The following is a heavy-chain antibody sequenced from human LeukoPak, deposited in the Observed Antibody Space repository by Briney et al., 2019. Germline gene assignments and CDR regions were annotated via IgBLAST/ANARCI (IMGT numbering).Heavy chain of an antibody. CDR1: QFRFPFSHYG. CDR3: AKDAQRGFDYSNSLEY. J-gene: IGHJ4*02. Sequence: GGSLTLSCVASQFRFPFSHYGMHWVCQAPGRGLEWVAVIWSDGSNQYYADAVKGRFTISRDNSQNTVYLQMNSLRVDDTAVYFCAKDAQRGFDYSNSLEYWGQGTLVTVSS. D-gene: IGHD4-11*01. CDR2: IWSDGSNQ. V-gene: IGHV3-33*06.